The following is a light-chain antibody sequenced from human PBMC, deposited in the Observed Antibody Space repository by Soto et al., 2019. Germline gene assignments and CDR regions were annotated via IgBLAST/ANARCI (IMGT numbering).Light chain of an antibody. CDR2: DVS. J-gene: IGKJ5*01. Sequence: EIVLTQSPGTLSLSPGERATLSCRASQSVSNNYLAWYQQKPGQAPRLLIYDVSNRATGIPARFSGSGSGTDFTLTITRLEPEDSAVYFCQQYTGPPTTFGQGTRLEI. V-gene: IGKV3-20*01. CDR1: QSVSNNY. CDR3: QQYTGPPTT.